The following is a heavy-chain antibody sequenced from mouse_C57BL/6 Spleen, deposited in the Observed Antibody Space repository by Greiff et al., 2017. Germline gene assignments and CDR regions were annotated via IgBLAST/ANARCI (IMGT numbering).Heavy chain of an antibody. CDR3: ASDGSSYGYAMDY. V-gene: IGHV14-3*01. J-gene: IGHJ4*01. Sequence: EVQLQQSVAELVRPGASVKLSCTASGFNIKNTYMHWVKQRPEQGLEWIGRIDPANGNTKYAQKFQGKATLTADTSSNTAYLQLSSLTSEDTAIYCCASDGSSYGYAMDYWGQGTSVTVSS. CDR2: IDPANGNT. CDR1: GFNIKNTY. D-gene: IGHD1-1*01.